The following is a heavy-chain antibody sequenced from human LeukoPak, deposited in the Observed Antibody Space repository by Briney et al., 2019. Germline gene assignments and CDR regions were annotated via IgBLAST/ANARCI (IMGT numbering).Heavy chain of an antibody. CDR1: GGSISSYY. CDR3: ARDAGPYYYDSKGYFDY. CDR2: IYYSGST. Sequence: SETLSLTCTVSGGSISSYYWSWIRQPPGKGLEWIGYIYYSGSTNYNPSLKSRVTISVDTSKNQFPLKLSSVTAADTAVYYCARDAGPYYYDSKGYFDYWGQGTLVTVSS. D-gene: IGHD3-22*01. J-gene: IGHJ4*02. V-gene: IGHV4-59*01.